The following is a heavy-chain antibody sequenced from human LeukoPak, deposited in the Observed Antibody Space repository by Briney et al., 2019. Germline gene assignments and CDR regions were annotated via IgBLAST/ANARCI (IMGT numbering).Heavy chain of an antibody. CDR1: GYTFTGYY. J-gene: IGHJ5*02. Sequence: ASVKVSCKATGYTFTGYYMHWVRQPPGQGLDGMGWINPNSGGTNYAQKFQGRVTMTRDTSISTAYMELSRLRSDDTAVYYCARDGYYGSGAGHWFDPWGQGTLVTVSS. CDR2: INPNSGGT. CDR3: ARDGYYGSGAGHWFDP. D-gene: IGHD3-10*01. V-gene: IGHV1-2*02.